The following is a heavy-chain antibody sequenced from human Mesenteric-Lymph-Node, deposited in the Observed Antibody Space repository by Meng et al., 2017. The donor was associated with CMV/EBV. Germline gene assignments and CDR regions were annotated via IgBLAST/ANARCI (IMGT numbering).Heavy chain of an antibody. CDR2: ISYEGSDK. D-gene: IGHD7-27*01. V-gene: IGHV3-30*14. CDR3: ARDSLGPSY. J-gene: IGHJ4*02. CDR1: GFTFSSYA. Sequence: GESLKVSCAASGFTFSSYAMHWVRQAPGKGLEWVALISYEGSDKFYADSVKGRFTISRDNSRNTLYLQMNSLRAEDTAVYYCARDSLGPSYWGQGTLVTVSS.